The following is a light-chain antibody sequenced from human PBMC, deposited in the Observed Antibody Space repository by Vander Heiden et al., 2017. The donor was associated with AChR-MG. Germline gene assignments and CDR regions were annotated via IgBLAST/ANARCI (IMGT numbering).Light chain of an antibody. CDR1: SSDVGGYNY. CDR2: DVS. CDR3: SSYTSSSAVV. V-gene: IGLV2-14*03. Sequence: QSALTQPASGSGSPGQSITISCTGTSSDVGGYNYVAWYQQHPGKAPKLIIYDVSNRPSGVSNRFSGSKSGNTASLTISGLQAEDEADYDCSSYTSSSAVVLAGATKL. J-gene: IGLJ2*01.